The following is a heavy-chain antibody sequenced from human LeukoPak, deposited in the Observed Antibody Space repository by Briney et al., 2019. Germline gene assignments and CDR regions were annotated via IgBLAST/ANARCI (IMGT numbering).Heavy chain of an antibody. Sequence: PGGSLRLSRAASGFTFSNYGMHWVRQAPGKGLEWVAVIWYDGSNKYYADSVKGRFTISRDNSKNTLYLQMNSLRAEDTAVYYCARDTSYDFWSGYFDYWGQGTLVTVSS. CDR1: GFTFSNYG. V-gene: IGHV3-33*01. CDR2: IWYDGSNK. D-gene: IGHD3-3*01. CDR3: ARDTSYDFWSGYFDY. J-gene: IGHJ4*02.